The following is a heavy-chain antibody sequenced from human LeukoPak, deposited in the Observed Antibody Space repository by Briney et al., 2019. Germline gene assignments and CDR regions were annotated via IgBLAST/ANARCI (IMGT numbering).Heavy chain of an antibody. D-gene: IGHD6-19*01. Sequence: SETLSLTCAVSGYSISSGYYWGWIRQAPGKGLEWVGSIYHSGSTYYNPSLKSRVTISVDTSKNQFSLKLSSVPAVDTAVYYCASDSSGWYLGGPLDYWGQGTLVTVSS. V-gene: IGHV4-38-2*01. CDR2: IYHSGST. CDR1: GYSISSGYY. CDR3: ASDSSGWYLGGPLDY. J-gene: IGHJ4*02.